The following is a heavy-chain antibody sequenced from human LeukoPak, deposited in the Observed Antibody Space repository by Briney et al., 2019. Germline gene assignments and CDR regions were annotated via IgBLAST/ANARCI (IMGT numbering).Heavy chain of an antibody. J-gene: IGHJ4*02. D-gene: IGHD5-18*01. CDR3: ASHSLEAGYIFVS. CDR1: GFTFSSYT. Sequence: GSLRLSCTASGFTFSSYTMSWIRQSPGKGLEWIGEVNHRGSTNYNPSLKSRLTISIDTTRSQFSLSLTSVTAADTAVYYCASHSLEAGYIFVSWGQGTLVTVSS. V-gene: IGHV4-34*01. CDR2: VNHRGST.